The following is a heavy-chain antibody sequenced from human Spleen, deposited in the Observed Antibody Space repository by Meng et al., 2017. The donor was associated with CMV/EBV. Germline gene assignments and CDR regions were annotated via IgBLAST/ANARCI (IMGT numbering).Heavy chain of an antibody. CDR1: GGTFSSYA. J-gene: IGHJ6*02. D-gene: IGHD2-2*01. CDR3: ARDEGSGVPAALYYYYYGMDV. CDR2: IIPIFGTP. Sequence: VKVPCKASGGTFSSYAISWVRQAPGQGLEWMGGIIPIFGTPNYAQKFQGRVTITTDESTSTAYMELSSLRSKDTAVYYCARDEGSGVPAALYYYYYGMDVWGQGTTVTVSS. V-gene: IGHV1-69*05.